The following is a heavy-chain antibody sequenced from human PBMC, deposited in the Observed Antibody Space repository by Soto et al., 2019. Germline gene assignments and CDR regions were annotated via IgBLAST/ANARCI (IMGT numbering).Heavy chain of an antibody. V-gene: IGHV3-23*01. CDR3: AKGGSYYYDSSGYYPDAFDI. J-gene: IGHJ3*02. CDR1: GFTFSSYA. CDR2: ISGSGGST. D-gene: IGHD3-22*01. Sequence: GGSLRLSCAASGFTFSSYAMSWVRQAPGKGLEWVSAISGSGGSTYYADSVKGWFTISRDNSKNTLYLQMNSLRAEDTAVYYCAKGGSYYYDSSGYYPDAFDIWGQGTMVTVSS.